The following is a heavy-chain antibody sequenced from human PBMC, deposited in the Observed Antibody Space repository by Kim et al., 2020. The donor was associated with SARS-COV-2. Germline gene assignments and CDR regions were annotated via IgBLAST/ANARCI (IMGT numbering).Heavy chain of an antibody. J-gene: IGHJ4*02. Sequence: PSLKSRVTISVDTSKNQFSLKLSSVTAADTAVYYCARGLGDSSSWYYFDYWGQGTLVTVSS. D-gene: IGHD6-13*01. V-gene: IGHV4-34*01. CDR3: ARGLGDSSSWYYFDY.